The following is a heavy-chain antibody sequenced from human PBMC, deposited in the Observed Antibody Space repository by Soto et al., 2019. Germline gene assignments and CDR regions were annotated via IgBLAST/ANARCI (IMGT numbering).Heavy chain of an antibody. CDR3: CWSGTVNYYFNS. Sequence: PGWSLGLSCVLSGIPFRDAWMNWVRQAPGRGLEWVGRIKSIGSGGTTEYPTPVKGRFTISRDDSRNTLYLQMDSLTIEDSAVYYRCWSGTVNYYFNSWGKGAMVTVSP. CDR2: IKSIGSGGTT. V-gene: IGHV3-15*01. CDR1: GIPFRDAW. J-gene: IGHJ4*02. D-gene: IGHD3-3*01.